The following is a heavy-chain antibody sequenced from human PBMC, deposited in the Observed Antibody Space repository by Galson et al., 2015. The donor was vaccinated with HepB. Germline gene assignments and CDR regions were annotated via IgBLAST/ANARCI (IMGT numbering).Heavy chain of an antibody. CDR2: ISSDSSYT. Sequence: SLRLSCAGSGFTFSDYYMTWVRQTPGKGLECLSYISSDSSYTKYADSVKGRFTISRDDAKNSLYLQINSLRAEDTAVYYCARGVFLERDPGRYYGMDVWGQGTTVTVSS. CDR3: ARGVFLERDPGRYYGMDV. D-gene: IGHD1-1*01. J-gene: IGHJ6*02. CDR1: GFTFSDYY. V-gene: IGHV3-11*06.